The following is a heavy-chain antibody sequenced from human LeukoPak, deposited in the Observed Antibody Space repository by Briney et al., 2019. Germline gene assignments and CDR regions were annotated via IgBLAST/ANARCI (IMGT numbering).Heavy chain of an antibody. CDR1: GGTFSSYA. CDR3: ARVRCPSPSGGSCYSHDY. Sequence: GASVKVSCKASGGTFSSYAINWVRQATGQGLEWMGWMNPNSGNTGYAQKFQGRVTMTRNTSISTAYMELSSLRSEDTAVYYCARVRCPSPSGGSCYSHDYWGQGTLVTVSS. CDR2: MNPNSGNT. J-gene: IGHJ4*02. V-gene: IGHV1-8*02. D-gene: IGHD2-15*01.